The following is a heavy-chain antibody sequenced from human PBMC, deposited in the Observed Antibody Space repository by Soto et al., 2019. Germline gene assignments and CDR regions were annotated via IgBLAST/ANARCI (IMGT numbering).Heavy chain of an antibody. Sequence: SVKVSCKASRGTFSSYTSSWVRQAPGQGLEWMGRIIPILGIANYAQKFQGRVTMTRDTSTSTVYMELSSLRAEDTAVYYCASRKVTYDILTGYYLEATPAAFDIWGQGTMVTVPS. D-gene: IGHD3-9*01. J-gene: IGHJ3*02. CDR2: IIPILGIA. V-gene: IGHV1-69*02. CDR3: ASRKVTYDILTGYYLEATPAAFDI. CDR1: RGTFSSYT.